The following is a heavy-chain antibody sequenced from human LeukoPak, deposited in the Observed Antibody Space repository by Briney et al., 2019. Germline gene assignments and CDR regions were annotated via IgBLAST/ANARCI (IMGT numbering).Heavy chain of an antibody. V-gene: IGHV3-23*01. D-gene: IGHD3-22*01. CDR1: GFAFGRFA. CDR2: ISGNGHQT. CDR3: AKDANYYDSSGFFIPFDY. Sequence: TGGSLRLSCSASGFAFGRFAMTWVRHLPGKGLDWVSTISGNGHQTYYGDSVKGRLSVSRDNSKNILYLQMDSLRADDSALYYCAKDANYYDSSGFFIPFDYWGQGTLVTVSS. J-gene: IGHJ4*02.